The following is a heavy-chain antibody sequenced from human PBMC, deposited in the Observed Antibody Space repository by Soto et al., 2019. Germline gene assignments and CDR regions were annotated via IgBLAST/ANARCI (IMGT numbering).Heavy chain of an antibody. CDR2: IYYSANT. CDR3: ARSGGNSYYYGMDV. J-gene: IGHJ6*02. CDR1: GGSISSGGYY. Sequence: QVQLQESGPGLVKPSQTLSLTCSVSGGSISSGGYYWSWIRQPPGKGLAWIGYIYYSANTHYNPSLKGRVSISADTSKNQFSLNLSSVTAADTAVYYCARSGGNSYYYGMDVWGQGTTVTVSS. D-gene: IGHD3-10*01. V-gene: IGHV4-31*02.